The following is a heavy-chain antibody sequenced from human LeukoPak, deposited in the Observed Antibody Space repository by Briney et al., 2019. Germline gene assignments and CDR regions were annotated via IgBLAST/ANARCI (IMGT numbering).Heavy chain of an antibody. CDR2: ISSSSSYI. CDR1: GFTFSSYS. CDR3: ARGLWFGELLPPLHY. D-gene: IGHD3-10*01. Sequence: PGGSLRLSCAASGFTFSSYSMNWVRQAPGKGLEWVSSISSSSSYIYYADSVKGRFTISRDNAKNSLYLQMNRLRAEDTAVYYCARGLWFGELLPPLHYWGQGTLVTVSS. J-gene: IGHJ4*02. V-gene: IGHV3-21*01.